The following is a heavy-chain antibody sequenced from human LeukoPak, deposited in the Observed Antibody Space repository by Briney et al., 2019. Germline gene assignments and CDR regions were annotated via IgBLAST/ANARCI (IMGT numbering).Heavy chain of an antibody. V-gene: IGHV3-23*01. CDR2: ISASGGSP. Sequence: GGTLRLSCAASGFTFSSYAMTWVRQAPGKGLEWVSGISASGGSPYYADSVKGRFTISRDNAKNSLYLQMNSLRAEDTAVYYCAELGITMIGGVWGKGTTVTISS. J-gene: IGHJ6*04. D-gene: IGHD3-10*02. CDR3: AELGITMIGGV. CDR1: GFTFSSYA.